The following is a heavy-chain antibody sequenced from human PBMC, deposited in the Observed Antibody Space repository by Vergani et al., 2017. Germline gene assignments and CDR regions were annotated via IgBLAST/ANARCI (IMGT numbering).Heavy chain of an antibody. CDR2: IQFDGSNQ. Sequence: QVQLVESGGGVVQRGGSLRLSCATSGFTLSNYDMQWIRQGPGKGLEFVAFIQFDGSNQYYADSVKGRFTLSRDFSKNTLYLKMNNLRTDDTATYYCAKHFRGWGIDYGGQGTQVIVSS. D-gene: IGHD3-16*01. CDR1: GFTLSNYD. CDR3: AKHFRGWGIDY. V-gene: IGHV3-30*02. J-gene: IGHJ4*02.